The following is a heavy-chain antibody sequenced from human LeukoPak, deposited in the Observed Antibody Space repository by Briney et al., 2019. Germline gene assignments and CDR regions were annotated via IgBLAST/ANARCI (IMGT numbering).Heavy chain of an antibody. CDR2: INQDGTVE. Sequence: GGSLRLSCAASGFTISNYWMNWVRHAPGEGLEGVANINQDGTVEHYVDSVKGRFTISRDNAKNSLYLQMNTLRAEDTALSYCARDCCASGSLDYWGQGALVTVSS. CDR1: GFTISNYW. V-gene: IGHV3-7*04. CDR3: ARDCCASGSLDY. J-gene: IGHJ4*02. D-gene: IGHD3-10*01.